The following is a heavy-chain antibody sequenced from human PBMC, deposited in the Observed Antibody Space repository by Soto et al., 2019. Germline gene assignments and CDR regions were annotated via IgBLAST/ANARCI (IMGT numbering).Heavy chain of an antibody. Sequence: PSETLSLTCTVSGGSISSSSYYWGWIRQPPGKGLEWIGSIYYSGSTYYNPSLKSRVTISVDTSKNQFSLNLSSGTAADTAVYYCARHGGVYYYDSSGFLPPDAFAIWGQGTRATVS. CDR1: GGSISSSSYY. CDR2: IYYSGST. CDR3: ARHGGVYYYDSSGFLPPDAFAI. J-gene: IGHJ3*02. D-gene: IGHD3-22*01. V-gene: IGHV4-39*01.